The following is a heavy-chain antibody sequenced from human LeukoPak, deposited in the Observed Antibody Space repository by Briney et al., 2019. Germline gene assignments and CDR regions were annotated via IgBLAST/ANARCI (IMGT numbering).Heavy chain of an antibody. J-gene: IGHJ5*02. Sequence: ASVKVSCKVSGYTLTELSMHWARQAPGKGLEWMGGFDPEDGETIYAQKFQGRVTMTEDTSTDTAYMELSSLRSEDTAVYYCAIVYSSGWYFWFDPWGQGTLVTVSS. CDR2: FDPEDGET. CDR3: AIVYSSGWYFWFDP. D-gene: IGHD6-19*01. CDR1: GYTLTELS. V-gene: IGHV1-24*01.